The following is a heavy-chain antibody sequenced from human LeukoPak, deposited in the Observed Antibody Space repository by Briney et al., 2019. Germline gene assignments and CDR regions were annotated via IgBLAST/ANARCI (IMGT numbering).Heavy chain of an antibody. Sequence: ASVKVSCKASGYTFTSYGISWVRQAPGQGLEWMGWISAYNGNTNYAQKLQGRVTMTTDTSTSTAYMELSSLRSEDTAVYYCASYYYDSSGYYLDYWGQGTLVTVSS. CDR3: ASYYYDSSGYYLDY. CDR2: ISAYNGNT. J-gene: IGHJ4*02. V-gene: IGHV1-18*01. D-gene: IGHD3-22*01. CDR1: GYTFTSYG.